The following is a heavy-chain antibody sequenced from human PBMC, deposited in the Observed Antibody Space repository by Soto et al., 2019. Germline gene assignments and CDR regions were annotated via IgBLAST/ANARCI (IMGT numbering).Heavy chain of an antibody. J-gene: IGHJ4*02. CDR3: AHSIAPRVFDY. V-gene: IGHV2-5*02. D-gene: IGHD6-13*01. Sequence: QITLKESGPALVKPTQTLTLTCTFSGFSLSTSGLGVGWIRQPPGKALEWLALIYWDDDKRYSPSLKSRLTXTXXTSKNQVVLTMANRDPVDTATYYCAHSIAPRVFDYWGQGTLVTVSS. CDR1: GFSLSTSGLG. CDR2: IYWDDDK.